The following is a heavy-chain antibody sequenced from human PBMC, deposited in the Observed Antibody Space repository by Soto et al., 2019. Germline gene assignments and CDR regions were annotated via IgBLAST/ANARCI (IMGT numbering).Heavy chain of an antibody. Sequence: VQLVESGGGVVQPGRSLRLSCAASGFTFSSYDIHWVRQAPGKGLEWVAVISYDGSKKYYADSVKGLFTISRDNSKNTLYLQVNSLRAEDTAVYYCAKAYSGPFDVWGQGTMVTVSS. J-gene: IGHJ3*01. V-gene: IGHV3-30*18. CDR1: GFTFSSYD. CDR2: ISYDGSKK. CDR3: AKAYSGPFDV. D-gene: IGHD1-26*01.